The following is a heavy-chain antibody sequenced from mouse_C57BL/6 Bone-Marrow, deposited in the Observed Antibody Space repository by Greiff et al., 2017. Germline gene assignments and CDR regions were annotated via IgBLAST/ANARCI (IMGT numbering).Heavy chain of an antibody. V-gene: IGHV1-4*01. D-gene: IGHD2-3*01. CDR1: GYTFTSYT. CDR2: INPSSGYT. CDR3: ASGLYDGYYLFAY. J-gene: IGHJ3*01. Sequence: VQLQQSGAELARPGASVKMSCKASGYTFTSYTMHWVKQRPGQGLEWIGYINPSSGYTKYNQKFKDKATLTADKSSSTAYMQLSSLTSEDSAVYYCASGLYDGYYLFAYWGQGTLVTVSA.